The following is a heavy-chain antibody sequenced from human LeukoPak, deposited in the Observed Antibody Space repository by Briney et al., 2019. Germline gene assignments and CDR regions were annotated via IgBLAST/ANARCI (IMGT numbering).Heavy chain of an antibody. Sequence: PGGSLRLSCAASGFTFSSYWMSWVRQAPGKGLEWVSTISGSGGSTYYADSVKGRFTISRDNSKNTLYLQMDSLRAEDTAVYYCARRVGYDSSFFDYWGQGTLVTVSS. J-gene: IGHJ4*02. CDR2: ISGSGGST. V-gene: IGHV3-23*01. CDR1: GFTFSSYW. CDR3: ARRVGYDSSFFDY. D-gene: IGHD3-22*01.